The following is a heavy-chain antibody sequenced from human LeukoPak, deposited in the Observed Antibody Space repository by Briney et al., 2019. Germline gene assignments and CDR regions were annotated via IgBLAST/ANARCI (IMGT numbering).Heavy chain of an antibody. CDR1: GYTFNDYY. CDR2: VNPNSGAT. J-gene: IGHJ4*02. Sequence: VASVKVSCKASGYTFNDYYMHWVRQAPGHRLEWMGWVNPNSGATNYAQKFQDWVTISWDTSISTAYMELTRLKSDDTAVYYCARDRLGVAGYGGIDYWGQGTLVTVSS. D-gene: IGHD6-19*01. V-gene: IGHV1-2*04. CDR3: ARDRLGVAGYGGIDY.